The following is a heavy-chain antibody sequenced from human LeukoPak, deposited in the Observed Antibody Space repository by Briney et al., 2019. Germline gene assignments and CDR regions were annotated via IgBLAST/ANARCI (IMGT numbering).Heavy chain of an antibody. CDR2: ISGSGGTT. J-gene: IGHJ1*01. CDR3: AKGETVAGEFQH. D-gene: IGHD6-19*01. CDR1: GFTFTGYA. Sequence: PGGSLRLSCEASGFTFTGYAMSWVRQAPGKGLEWVSAISGSGGTTNYAHTVKGRFTISRDNSKHTLYLQMNSLRAEDTAVYYCAKGETVAGEFQHWGQGTLVTVSS. V-gene: IGHV3-23*01.